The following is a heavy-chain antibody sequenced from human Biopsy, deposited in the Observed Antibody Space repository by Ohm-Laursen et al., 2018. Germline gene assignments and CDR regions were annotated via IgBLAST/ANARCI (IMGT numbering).Heavy chain of an antibody. J-gene: IGHJ6*02. CDR1: GYTFGNYG. CDR2: ISAYNNNNT. V-gene: IGHV1-18*01. CDR3: ARDRCRWDIAAVVAAHYNEKYYALDV. D-gene: IGHD2-15*01. Sequence: ASVKVSCKASGYTFGNYGVTWVRQAPGQGLEWMGWISAYNNNNTNYAQKFQGRVTMTADTSTDIAYMELRSLRSDDTAIYYCARDRCRWDIAAVVAAHYNEKYYALDVWGQGTTVTVSS.